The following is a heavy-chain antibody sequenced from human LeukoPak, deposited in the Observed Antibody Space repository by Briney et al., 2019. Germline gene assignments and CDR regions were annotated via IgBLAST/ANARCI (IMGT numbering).Heavy chain of an antibody. D-gene: IGHD3-16*01. CDR3: ARTPRGEFSDY. Sequence: PSETLSLTCAVSGGSISSGGYSWSWIRQPPGKGLEWIGYIYYSGSTYYNPSLKSRVTISVDTSKNQFSLKLSSVTAADTAVYYCARTPRGEFSDYWGQGTLVTVSS. CDR2: IYYSGST. J-gene: IGHJ4*02. V-gene: IGHV4-30-4*07. CDR1: GGSISSGGYS.